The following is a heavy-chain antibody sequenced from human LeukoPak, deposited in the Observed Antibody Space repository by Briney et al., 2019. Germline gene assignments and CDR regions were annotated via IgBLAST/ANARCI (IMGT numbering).Heavy chain of an antibody. CDR2: INRNGNT. CDR3: ARLVPERFFQLNPEGYYDY. V-gene: IGHV4-34*01. CDR1: DEPFSGYY. Sequence: KPSETLSLTCAISDEPFSGYYWGWIRQPPGKGLELIGEINRNGNTDYNPSLKSRVPMSIDTSKNQFSLKLISVTAADTAVYYCARLVPERFFQLNPEGYYDYWGQGTLVTVSS. D-gene: IGHD3-3*01. J-gene: IGHJ4*02.